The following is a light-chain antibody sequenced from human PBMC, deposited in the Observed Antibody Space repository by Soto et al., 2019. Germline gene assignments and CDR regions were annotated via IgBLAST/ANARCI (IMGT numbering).Light chain of an antibody. J-gene: IGKJ3*01. V-gene: IGKV3-20*01. Sequence: EIVLTQSPGTLSLSPGERATLSCRASQSVSGRYLAWYQQKPGQAPRLLIEGASSRAAGIPDRFSGSESGPDFTLTISRVEPEDFAVYYCQQYESSPHNFGPGTRVEI. CDR2: GAS. CDR1: QSVSGRY. CDR3: QQYESSPHN.